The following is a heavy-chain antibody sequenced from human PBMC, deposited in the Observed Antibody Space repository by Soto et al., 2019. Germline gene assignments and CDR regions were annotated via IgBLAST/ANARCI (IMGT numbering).Heavy chain of an antibody. CDR1: GFTFSSYA. D-gene: IGHD3-3*01. CDR2: ISYDGSNK. V-gene: IGHV3-30-3*01. Sequence: QVQLVESGGGVVQPGRSLRLSCAASGFTFSSYAMHWVRQAPGKGLEWVAVISYDGSNKYYADSVKGRFTISRDNSKNTLYLQMNSLRAEDTAVYYCARSFVWGQGTLVTVSS. J-gene: IGHJ4*02. CDR3: ARSFV.